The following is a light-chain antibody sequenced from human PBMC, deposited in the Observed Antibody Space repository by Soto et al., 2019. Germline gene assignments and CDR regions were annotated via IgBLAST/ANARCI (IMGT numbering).Light chain of an antibody. CDR2: EDD. CDR1: SSNIGNNY. Sequence: QSVLTQPPSVSAAPGQRVTFSCSGSSSNIGNNYVSWYRQFPGTAPKLLICEDDKRPPGIPDRFSGSKSGSSATLAITGIQTGDEADYYCGTWDSSLSAGVFGGGTKLTVL. V-gene: IGLV1-51*02. J-gene: IGLJ2*01. CDR3: GTWDSSLSAGV.